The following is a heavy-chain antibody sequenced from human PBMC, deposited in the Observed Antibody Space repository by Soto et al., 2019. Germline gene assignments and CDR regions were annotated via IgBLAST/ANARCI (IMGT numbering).Heavy chain of an antibody. CDR2: IYPGDSVT. D-gene: IGHD4-17*01. Sequence: PGEYLKISCKGSRSRFTTYGIAWVRQLPGKGLEWMGFIYPGDSVTRYSPSFQGQVTISADRCSSTAYLQWSSLKASDTAMYYCARHDGDYNNYVGFDYRGQGTLVTVSS. J-gene: IGHJ4*02. CDR1: RSRFTTYG. CDR3: ARHDGDYNNYVGFDY. V-gene: IGHV5-51*01.